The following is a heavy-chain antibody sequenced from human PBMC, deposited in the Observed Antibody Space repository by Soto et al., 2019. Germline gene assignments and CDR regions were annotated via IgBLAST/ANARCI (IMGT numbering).Heavy chain of an antibody. J-gene: IGHJ4*02. V-gene: IGHV4-34*01. D-gene: IGHD2-2*01. CDR2: INHTGSA. Sequence: SETLSLTCAVYGGSFSTYYWTWIRQPPGMGLEWIGEINHTGSANYSPSLKSRVTMSIDTSKDQFSLTLTSVTAADTAFYYCARSFCSTTGCYAYFDYWGQGTPVTVSS. CDR1: GGSFSTYY. CDR3: ARSFCSTTGCYAYFDY.